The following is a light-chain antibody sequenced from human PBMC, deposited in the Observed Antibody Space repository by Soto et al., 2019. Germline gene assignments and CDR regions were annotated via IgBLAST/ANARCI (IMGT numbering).Light chain of an antibody. Sequence: QSVLTQPPSASGSPGQSVTISCTGTSSDVGGYNYVSWYQQHPGKAPKVMIYEVSKRPSGVPDRFSGSKSGNTASLTVSGLKAEDEADYYCSSYAGSNLVFGGGTKVTVL. CDR1: SSDVGGYNY. CDR2: EVS. V-gene: IGLV2-8*01. J-gene: IGLJ2*01. CDR3: SSYAGSNLV.